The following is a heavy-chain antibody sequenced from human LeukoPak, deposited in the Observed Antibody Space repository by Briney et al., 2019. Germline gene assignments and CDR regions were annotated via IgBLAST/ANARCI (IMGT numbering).Heavy chain of an antibody. J-gene: IGHJ4*02. D-gene: IGHD3-10*01. V-gene: IGHV3-9*01. CDR2: ISWNSGSI. CDR1: GFTFDDYA. CDR3: AGDVYAMVRGVIITGYFDY. Sequence: PGGSLRLSCAASGFTFDDYAMHWVRQAPGKGLEWVSGISWNSGSIGYADSVKGRFTISRDNSKNTLYLQMNSLRAEDTAVYYCAGDVYAMVRGVIITGYFDYWGQGTLVTVSS.